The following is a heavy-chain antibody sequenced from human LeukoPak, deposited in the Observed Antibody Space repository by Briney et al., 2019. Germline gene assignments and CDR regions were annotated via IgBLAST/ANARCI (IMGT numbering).Heavy chain of an antibody. V-gene: IGHV3-7*01. D-gene: IGHD6-13*01. Sequence: PGGSLRLSCVASGFTFSSYWMSWVRQAPGKGVEWVASIKQDGSGTYYVDSLKGRFTISRDNAKNSLYLQMNSLRAEDTAVYFCARSAYSSSAAKWGQGTLVTVSS. CDR1: GFTFSSYW. CDR2: IKQDGSGT. J-gene: IGHJ4*02. CDR3: ARSAYSSSAAK.